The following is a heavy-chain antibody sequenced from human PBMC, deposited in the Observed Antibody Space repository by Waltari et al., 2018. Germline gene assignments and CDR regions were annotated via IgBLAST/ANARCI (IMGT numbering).Heavy chain of an antibody. CDR1: GGSISSHY. J-gene: IGHJ3*02. V-gene: IGHV4-59*11. D-gene: IGHD6-19*01. Sequence: QVQLQESGPGLVKPSETLSLTCTVSGGSISSHYWSWIRQPPGKGLEWIGYIYYSGITNYNPSLKSRVTISVDTSKNQFSLKLSSVTAADTAVYYCAREGIAVAGNHDAFDIWGQGTMVTVSS. CDR3: AREGIAVAGNHDAFDI. CDR2: IYYSGIT.